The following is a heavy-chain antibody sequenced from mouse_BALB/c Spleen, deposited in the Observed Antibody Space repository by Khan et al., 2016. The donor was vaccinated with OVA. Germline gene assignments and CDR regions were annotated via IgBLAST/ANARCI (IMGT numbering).Heavy chain of an antibody. CDR2: INPSSGYT. Sequence: VQLQQSGAELARPGASVKMSCKASGYTFTSYTMHWVKQRPGQGLEWIGYINPSSGYTNYNQKFKDKAPLTADKSSSTAYMQLSSPTSEDSAVYYCAREGAYYRSDGWFAYWGQGTLVTVSA. J-gene: IGHJ3*01. CDR1: GYTFTSYT. CDR3: AREGAYYRSDGWFAY. D-gene: IGHD2-14*01. V-gene: IGHV1-4*01.